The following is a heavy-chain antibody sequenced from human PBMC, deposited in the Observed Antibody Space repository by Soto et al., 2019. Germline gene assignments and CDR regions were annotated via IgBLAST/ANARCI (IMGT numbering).Heavy chain of an antibody. J-gene: IGHJ6*02. CDR2: INPNSGGT. D-gene: IGHD1-26*01. Sequence: QVQLVQSGAEVKKPGASVKVSCKASGYTFSGYYIHWVRQARGQGLEWMGWINPNSGGTKYVQTFQGWITMTRDTSISTGYMELSRLRPDEPAVYFCADSIVVSPLYGMDLWGQGPTVTVSS. CDR3: ADSIVVSPLYGMDL. CDR1: GYTFSGYY. V-gene: IGHV1-2*04.